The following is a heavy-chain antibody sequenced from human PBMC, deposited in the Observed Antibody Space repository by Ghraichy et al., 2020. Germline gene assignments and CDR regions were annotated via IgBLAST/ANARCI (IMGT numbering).Heavy chain of an antibody. CDR3: AKGRTLQYLVVVPTVTNEGEFFLKGPPAMDV. V-gene: IGHV3-23*01. D-gene: IGHD2-2*01. Sequence: GSLRLSCAASGFTFSSYAMSWVRQAPGKGLEWVSGISGSGGSTYYADSVKGRFTISRDNSKNTLYLQMNSLRAEDTAVYYCAKGRTLQYLVVVPTVTNEGEFFLKGPPAMDVWGQGTTVTVSS. J-gene: IGHJ6*02. CDR1: GFTFSSYA. CDR2: ISGSGGST.